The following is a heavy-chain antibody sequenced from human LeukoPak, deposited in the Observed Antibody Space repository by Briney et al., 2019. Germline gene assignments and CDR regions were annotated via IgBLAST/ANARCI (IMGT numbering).Heavy chain of an antibody. J-gene: IGHJ3*02. V-gene: IGHV4-39*07. CDR3: ARDNDFGVVNDAFDI. CDR1: GGSISSSSYY. CDR2: IYYSGST. D-gene: IGHD3-3*01. Sequence: PSETLSLTCTVSGGSISSSSYYWGWIRQPPGKGLEWIGSIYYSGSTYYNPSLKSRVTISVDTSKNQFSLKLSSVTAADTAVYYCARDNDFGVVNDAFDIWGQGTMVTVSS.